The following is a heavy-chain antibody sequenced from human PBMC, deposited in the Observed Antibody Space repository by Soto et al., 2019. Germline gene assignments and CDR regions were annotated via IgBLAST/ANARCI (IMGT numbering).Heavy chain of an antibody. CDR3: ARKAAAAKGHFDY. J-gene: IGHJ4*02. Sequence: QVQLVQSGAEVKKPGASVKVSCKASGYSFTNYYMHWVRQAPGQGLEWMGIINLSGGSTSYAQKFQGRVTMNRDTSTSTVYMELSSLRAEDTAVYYCARKAAAAKGHFDYWGQVTLVTVSS. V-gene: IGHV1-46*03. CDR2: INLSGGST. CDR1: GYSFTNYY. D-gene: IGHD6-13*01.